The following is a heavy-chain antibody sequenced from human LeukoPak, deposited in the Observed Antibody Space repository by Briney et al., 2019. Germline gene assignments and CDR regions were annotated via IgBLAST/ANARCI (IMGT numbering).Heavy chain of an antibody. CDR1: GFTFSDYS. CDR3: ARGAYSSGWAYFDH. Sequence: GGSLRLSCAASGFTFSDYSMNWVRQAPGKGLEWVSYISFSVNTKYYGDSVKGRFTISRDNAKNSLYLHMDSLRAEDTAMYYCARGAYSSGWAYFDHWGQGTLVTVSS. J-gene: IGHJ4*02. V-gene: IGHV3-48*04. CDR2: ISFSVNTK. D-gene: IGHD6-19*01.